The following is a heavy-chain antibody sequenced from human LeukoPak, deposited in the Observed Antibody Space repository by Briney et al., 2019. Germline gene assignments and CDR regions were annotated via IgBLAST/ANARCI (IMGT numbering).Heavy chain of an antibody. D-gene: IGHD3-22*01. CDR2: IYYSGST. CDR1: GGSISSSTYY. CDR3: ASQGDSSGYYRGFDP. V-gene: IGHV4-39*01. J-gene: IGHJ5*02. Sequence: SETLSLTCTVSGGSISSSTYYWAWIRQPPGKGLEWIGCIYYSGSTYYNPSLKSRVTISVDTSKIQFSLKLTSVTAADTAVYYCASQGDSSGYYRGFDPWGQGALVTVSS.